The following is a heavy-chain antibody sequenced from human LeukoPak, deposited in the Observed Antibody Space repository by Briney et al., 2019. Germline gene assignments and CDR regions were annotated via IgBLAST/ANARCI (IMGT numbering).Heavy chain of an antibody. Sequence: GGSLRLSCAASGFTVSSNYMSWVRQAPGKGLEWVSVIYSGGSAYYADSVKGRFTISRDNSKNTLYLQMNSLRADDTALYYCASQRRVDLGYAFNLWGQGTMVTVSS. CDR1: GFTVSSNY. CDR3: ASQRRVDLGYAFNL. D-gene: IGHD3-9*01. V-gene: IGHV3-66*04. CDR2: IYSGGSA. J-gene: IGHJ3*01.